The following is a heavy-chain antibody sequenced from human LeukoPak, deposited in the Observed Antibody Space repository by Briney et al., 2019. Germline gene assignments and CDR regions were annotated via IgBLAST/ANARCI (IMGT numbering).Heavy chain of an antibody. D-gene: IGHD3-9*01. J-gene: IGHJ4*02. CDR3: ARTYYDILTGIDY. Sequence: GGSLRLSCAASVFTFSSYSMNWVREAPGKGLEWVSSISSSSYIYYADSVKGRFTISRDNAKNSRYLQMNSLRAEDTAVYYCARTYYDILTGIDYWGQGTLVTVSS. V-gene: IGHV3-21*01. CDR2: ISSSSYI. CDR1: VFTFSSYS.